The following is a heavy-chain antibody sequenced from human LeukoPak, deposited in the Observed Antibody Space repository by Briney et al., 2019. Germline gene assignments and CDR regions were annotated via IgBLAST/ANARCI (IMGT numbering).Heavy chain of an antibody. CDR3: ARGAYYYDSSGEFDY. J-gene: IGHJ4*02. V-gene: IGHV1-2*06. CDR2: INPNSGGT. D-gene: IGHD3-22*01. Sequence: GASVKVSCKASGYTFTGYYMHWVRQAPGQGPEWMGRINPNSGGTNYAQKFQGRVTMTRDTSISIAYMELSRLRSDDTAVYYCARGAYYYDSSGEFDYWGQGTLVTVSS. CDR1: GYTFTGYY.